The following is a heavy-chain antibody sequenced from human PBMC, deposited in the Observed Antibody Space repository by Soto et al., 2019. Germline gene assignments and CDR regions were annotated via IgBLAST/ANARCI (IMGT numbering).Heavy chain of an antibody. Sequence: QVQLQESGPGLVKPSETLSLTCTVSGGSISSYYWSWIRQPPGKGLEWIGYIYYSGSTNYNPSLKSRVTISVDTSKNQFSLKLSSVSAADTAVYYSASRYGASFDYWGQGTLVTVSS. CDR2: IYYSGST. D-gene: IGHD4-17*01. CDR3: ASRYGASFDY. V-gene: IGHV4-59*01. CDR1: GGSISSYY. J-gene: IGHJ4*02.